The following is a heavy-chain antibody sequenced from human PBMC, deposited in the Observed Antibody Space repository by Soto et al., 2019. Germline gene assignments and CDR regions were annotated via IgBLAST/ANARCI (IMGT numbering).Heavy chain of an antibody. CDR3: ARHECSSTSCYLLSDFDY. CDR2: IYYSGST. V-gene: IGHV4-39*01. Sequence: QLQLQESGPGLVKPSETLSLTCTVSGGSISSSSYYWGWIRQPPGKGLEWIGSIYYSGSTYYNPSRKSRVTISVDTSKNQFSLKLSSVTAADTAVYYCARHECSSTSCYLLSDFDYWGQGTLVTVSS. CDR1: GGSISSSSYY. D-gene: IGHD2-2*01. J-gene: IGHJ4*02.